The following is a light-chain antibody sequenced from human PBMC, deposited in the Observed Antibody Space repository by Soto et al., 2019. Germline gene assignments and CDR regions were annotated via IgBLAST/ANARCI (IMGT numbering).Light chain of an antibody. CDR2: LGS. CDR1: QSLLQSNVNFF. Sequence: DVVMTQSPLSLPVTPGEPASISCRSSQSLLQSNVNFFLGWYLQKPGQSPQILIHLGSNRAYGVPDRFSGSGSGTDFTLNIRRVEAEDVGVYFCMQARQTPNTFGRRPRLQIK. J-gene: IGKJ5*01. CDR3: MQARQTPNT. V-gene: IGKV2-28*01.